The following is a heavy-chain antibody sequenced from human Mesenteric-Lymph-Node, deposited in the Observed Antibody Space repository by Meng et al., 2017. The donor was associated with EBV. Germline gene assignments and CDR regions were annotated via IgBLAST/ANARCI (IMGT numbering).Heavy chain of an antibody. D-gene: IGHD3-22*01. CDR1: ASSYSGYY. CDR3: SHTDYFDNTGHH. J-gene: IGHJ4*02. Sequence: QVRQVHSGAEVKKPSASVKVSCKASASSYSGYYLHWVRQAPGQGIEWMGRINPRSGATSYAEKFQGRLAMTGDTSVSTAYMELASLRSDDTAVYFCSHTDYFDNTGHHWGQGTLVTVSS. V-gene: IGHV1-2*06. CDR2: INPRSGAT.